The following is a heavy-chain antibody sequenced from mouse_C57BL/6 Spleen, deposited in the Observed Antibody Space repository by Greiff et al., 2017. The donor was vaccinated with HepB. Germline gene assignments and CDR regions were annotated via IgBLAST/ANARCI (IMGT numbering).Heavy chain of an antibody. CDR1: GYTFTDYE. J-gene: IGHJ3*01. V-gene: IGHV1-15*01. D-gene: IGHD2-5*01. CDR3: TRYYSNYVGVAY. Sequence: QVQLQQSGAELVRPGASVTLSCKASGYTFTDYEMHWVKQTPVHGLEWIGAIDPETGGTAYNQKFKGKAILTADKSSSTAYMELRSLTSEDSAVYYCTRYYSNYVGVAYWGQGTLVTVSA. CDR2: IDPETGGT.